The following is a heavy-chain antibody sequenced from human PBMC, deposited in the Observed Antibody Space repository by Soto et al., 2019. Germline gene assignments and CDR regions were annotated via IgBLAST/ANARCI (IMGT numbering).Heavy chain of an antibody. CDR2: MSGSGCYT. V-gene: IGHV3-23*01. CDR1: GFTFSSYA. CDR3: ATFRFCTSTSCYGREGGF. Sequence: EVQLLESGGGLVQPGGSLRLSCAASGFTFSSYAMSWVRQAPGKGLEWVSTMSGSGCYTYYADSVEGRVAISRDNSKNTLYLQMADLRAEDTAVYYCATFRFCTSTSCYGREGGFWGQGTLVTVSS. J-gene: IGHJ4*02. D-gene: IGHD2-2*01.